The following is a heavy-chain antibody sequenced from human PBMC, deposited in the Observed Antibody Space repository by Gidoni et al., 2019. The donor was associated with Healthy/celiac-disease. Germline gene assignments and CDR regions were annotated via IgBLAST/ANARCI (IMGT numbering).Heavy chain of an antibody. V-gene: IGHV4-34*01. Sequence: QVQLQQWGAGLLKPPETLSLTCAVYGGSFSGYYWSWIRHPPGKGLEWIGEINHSGSTNYNPSLKSRVTISVDTSKNQFSLKLSSVTAADTAVYYCARARGGRRPRDRWVQIAVAGGAYFDYWGQGTLVTVSS. CDR3: ARARGGRRPRDRWVQIAVAGGAYFDY. CDR2: INHSGST. CDR1: GGSFSGYY. J-gene: IGHJ4*02. D-gene: IGHD6-19*01.